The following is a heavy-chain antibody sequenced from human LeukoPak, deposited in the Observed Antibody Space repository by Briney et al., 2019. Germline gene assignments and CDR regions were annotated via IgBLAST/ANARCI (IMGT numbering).Heavy chain of an antibody. Sequence: PSETLSLTCTVSGGSISSYYWSWIRQPPGKGLEWIGYIYYSGSTNYNPSLKSRVTISVDTSKNQFSLKLSSVTAADTAVYYCARSYYYDSLNPWGQGTLVTVSS. CDR3: ARSYYYDSLNP. V-gene: IGHV4-59*01. CDR2: IYYSGST. J-gene: IGHJ5*02. D-gene: IGHD3-22*01. CDR1: GGSISSYY.